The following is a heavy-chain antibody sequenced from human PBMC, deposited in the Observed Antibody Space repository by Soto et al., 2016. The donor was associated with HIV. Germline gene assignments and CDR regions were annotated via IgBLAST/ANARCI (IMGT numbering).Heavy chain of an antibody. D-gene: IGHD6-13*01. CDR3: AKGPPPLLYRSPLRRIDH. Sequence: EVQLLESGGGLGQPGGSLRISCAVSGFTFSSYSMSWVRQAPGKGLEWVSAISYSGGNTYYADSVKGRFTISRDNSKNTLFLQMNSLRDEDRAVYYCAKGPPPLLYRSPLRRIDHWGQGTLVTVSS. CDR1: GFTFSSYS. J-gene: IGHJ4*02. V-gene: IGHV3-23*01. CDR2: ISYSGGNT.